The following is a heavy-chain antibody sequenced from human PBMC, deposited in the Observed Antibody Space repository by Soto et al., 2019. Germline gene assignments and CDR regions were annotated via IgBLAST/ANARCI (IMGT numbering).Heavy chain of an antibody. CDR2: IKSKTDGGTT. Sequence: GGSLRLSCAASGFTFSNAWMSWVRQAPGKGLEWVGRIKSKTDGGTTDYAAPVKGRFTISRDDSKNTLYLQMNSLKTEDTAVYYCTTTIYCSGGSCYRDPFWGRPTDYWGQGTLVTVSS. CDR3: TTTIYCSGGSCYRDPFWGRPTDY. CDR1: GFTFSNAW. V-gene: IGHV3-15*01. J-gene: IGHJ4*02. D-gene: IGHD2-15*01.